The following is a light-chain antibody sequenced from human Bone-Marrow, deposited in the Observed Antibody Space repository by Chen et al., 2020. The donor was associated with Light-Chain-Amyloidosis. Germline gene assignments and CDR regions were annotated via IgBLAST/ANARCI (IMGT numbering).Light chain of an antibody. CDR2: EVT. Sequence: QSALTHPASLSGSPGQSITISCTGTSSDVGSYDFVSWYQQHAGKAPKLMIYEVTKRPSGVSNRFSGSKSGNTASLTISGLQAEDEADYYCCSYAGSPLYVFGTGTKVSVL. CDR1: SSDVGSYDF. J-gene: IGLJ1*01. CDR3: CSYAGSPLYV. V-gene: IGLV2-23*02.